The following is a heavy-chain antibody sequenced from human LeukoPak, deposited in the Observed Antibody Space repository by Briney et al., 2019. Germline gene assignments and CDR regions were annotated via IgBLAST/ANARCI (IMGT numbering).Heavy chain of an antibody. J-gene: IGHJ4*02. CDR3: AKKRGETGDYFDY. D-gene: IGHD7-27*01. Sequence: PGGSLRLSWVGSGFIFSKYAMNWVRQAPGKGLGWVSTISAAGDVTYHADSVKGRFTISRDNSKKKLFMQMNSLRAEDTAVYYCAKKRGETGDYFDYWGQGTLVTVSS. CDR2: ISAAGDVT. CDR1: GFIFSKYA. V-gene: IGHV3-23*01.